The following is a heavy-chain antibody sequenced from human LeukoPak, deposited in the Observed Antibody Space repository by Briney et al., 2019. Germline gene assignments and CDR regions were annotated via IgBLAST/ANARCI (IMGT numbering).Heavy chain of an antibody. CDR3: AKTKGYSYGYYFDY. J-gene: IGHJ4*02. CDR1: GFIFSSYA. CDR2: MSYDGFNK. Sequence: GGSLRLSCAASGFIFSSYAMHWVRQSLGKGLEWVAVMSYDGFNKYYADSVKGRFTISRDNSKNTLYLQMNSLRAEDTAVYYCAKTKGYSYGYYFDYWGQGTLVTVSS. D-gene: IGHD5-18*01. V-gene: IGHV3-30*18.